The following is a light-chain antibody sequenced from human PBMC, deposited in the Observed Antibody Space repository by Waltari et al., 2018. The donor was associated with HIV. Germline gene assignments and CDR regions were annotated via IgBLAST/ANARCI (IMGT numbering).Light chain of an antibody. V-gene: IGLV1-44*01. Sequence: QSVLTQPPSASGTPGQRVTISCSGSSPNIGSNTVNWYKQLPGTAPKLLIYSNNQRPSGVPDRFSGSKSGTSASLAISGLQSEDEADYYCAAWDDSLNGVVFGGGTKLTVL. J-gene: IGLJ2*01. CDR2: SNN. CDR1: SPNIGSNT. CDR3: AAWDDSLNGVV.